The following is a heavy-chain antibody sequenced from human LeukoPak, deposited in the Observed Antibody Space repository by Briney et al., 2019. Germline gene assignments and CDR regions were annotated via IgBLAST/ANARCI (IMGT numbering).Heavy chain of an antibody. D-gene: IGHD6-19*01. J-gene: IGHJ4*02. CDR2: FYSGGNT. V-gene: IGHV3-53*01. CDR1: GFTVSDNH. Sequence: GGSLRLSCVVSGFTVSDNHMSWVRQAPGKGLEWVSAFYSGGNTYYTGSVKGRFIISRDSSKSTLYLQMNNLRPEDTAMYYCAKLPSSGWLDYWGQGTLVTVSS. CDR3: AKLPSSGWLDY.